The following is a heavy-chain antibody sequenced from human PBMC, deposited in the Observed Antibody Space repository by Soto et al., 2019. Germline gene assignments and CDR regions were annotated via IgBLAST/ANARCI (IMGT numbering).Heavy chain of an antibody. CDR2: IYYSGST. CDR1: GGSISSYY. D-gene: IGHD3-10*01. CDR3: AGVWGGAFDI. J-gene: IGHJ3*02. V-gene: IGHV4-59*01. Sequence: PSETLSLTCTVSGGSISSYYWSWIRHPPGKGLEWIGYIYYSGSTNYNPSLKSRVTISVDTSKNQFSLKLSSVTAADTAVYYCAGVWGGAFDIWGQGTMVTVSS.